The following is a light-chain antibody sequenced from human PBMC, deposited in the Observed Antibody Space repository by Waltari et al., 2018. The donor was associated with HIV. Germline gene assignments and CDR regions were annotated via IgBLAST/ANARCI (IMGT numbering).Light chain of an antibody. CDR1: SGSVSTNYY. J-gene: IGLJ3*02. CDR3: VLYMGSGIWV. CDR2: STT. Sequence: QTVVTQEPSFSVSPGGTVTLTCGLSSGSVSTNYYPSWYQQTPGQAPRTLIYSTTTRSSGVPDRFAGSILGNKAALTITGAQAYDESDYYCVLYMGSGIWVFGGGTKLTVL. V-gene: IGLV8-61*01.